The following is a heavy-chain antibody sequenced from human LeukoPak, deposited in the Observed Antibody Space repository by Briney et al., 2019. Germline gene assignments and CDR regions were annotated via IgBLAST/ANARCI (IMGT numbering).Heavy chain of an antibody. CDR3: AREWEKEAFDI. V-gene: IGHV1-69*13. CDR2: IIPIFGTA. J-gene: IGHJ3*02. CDR1: GGTFSSYA. D-gene: IGHD1-26*01. Sequence: EASVKVSCKASGGTFSSYAISWVRQAPGQGLEWMGGIIPIFGTANYAQKFQGRVTITADESTSTAYMELSSLRSEDTAVYYCAREWEKEAFDIWGQGTMVTVSS.